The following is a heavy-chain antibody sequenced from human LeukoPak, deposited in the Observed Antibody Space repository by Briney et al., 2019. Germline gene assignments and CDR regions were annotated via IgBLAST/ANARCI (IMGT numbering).Heavy chain of an antibody. CDR3: ARHASDYVWGSYRYPNWFDP. CDR1: GGSFSGYY. V-gene: IGHV4-34*01. J-gene: IGHJ5*02. CDR2: INHSGST. Sequence: SETLSLTCAVYGGSFSGYYWSWIRQPPGKGLEWIAEINHSGSTNYNPSLKSRVTISVDTSKNQFSLKLSSVTAADTAVYYCARHASDYVWGSYRYPNWFDPWGQGTLVTVSS. D-gene: IGHD3-16*02.